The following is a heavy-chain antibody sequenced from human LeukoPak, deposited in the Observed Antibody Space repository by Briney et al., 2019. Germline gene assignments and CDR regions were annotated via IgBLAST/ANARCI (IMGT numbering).Heavy chain of an antibody. CDR1: GGTFSSYA. J-gene: IGHJ6*02. V-gene: IGHV1-69*04. CDR3: ARETVTTDYYYGMDV. CDR2: INPIFGIA. Sequence: GASVKVSCKASGGTFSSYAISWVRQAPGQGLEWMGRINPIFGIANYAQKFQGRVTITADKSTSTAYMELSSLRSEDTAVYYCARETVTTDYYYGMDVWGQGTTVTVSS. D-gene: IGHD4-17*01.